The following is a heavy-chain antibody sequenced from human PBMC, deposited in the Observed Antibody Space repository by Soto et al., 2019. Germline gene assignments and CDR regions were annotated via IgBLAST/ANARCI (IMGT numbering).Heavy chain of an antibody. Sequence: PSETLSLTCNVSNSPISDFYWSWFRQPPGQGLEWVGYIYYTGTTTYNPSLRSRVNISIDASKSQFSLDLSSVTAADTAVYYCARDSSGYYYFDYWGQGTLVTVSS. J-gene: IGHJ4*02. CDR1: NSPISDFY. CDR2: IYYTGTT. V-gene: IGHV4-59*12. CDR3: ARDSSGYYYFDY. D-gene: IGHD3-22*01.